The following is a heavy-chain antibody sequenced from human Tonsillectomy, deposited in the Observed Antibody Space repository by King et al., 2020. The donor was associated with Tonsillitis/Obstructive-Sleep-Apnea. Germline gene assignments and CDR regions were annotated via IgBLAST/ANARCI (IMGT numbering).Heavy chain of an antibody. CDR3: ARGDIVVVPAAQGCDY. V-gene: IGHV1-18*01. J-gene: IGHJ4*02. CDR1: GYTFTSYG. CDR2: ISAYNGNT. Sequence: QLVQSGAEVKKPGASVKVSCKASGYTFTSYGISWVRQAPGQGLEWMGWISAYNGNTTYAQKLQGRDTMTTDKTTSTAYMELRSLRSDDTAVYYCARGDIVVVPAAQGCDYWGQGTLVTVSS. D-gene: IGHD2-2*01.